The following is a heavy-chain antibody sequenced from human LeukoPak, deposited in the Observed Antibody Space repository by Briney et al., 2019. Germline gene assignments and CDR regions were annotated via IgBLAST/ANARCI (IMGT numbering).Heavy chain of an antibody. D-gene: IGHD5/OR15-5a*01. Sequence: PSETLSLTCTVSGGSISSNTYYWGWIRRPPGKGLEWIGNIHYSGSTYYNPSLKSRVTISVDTSKSQFSLNLSSLTAADTAVYYCATSDTVSTYNWFDPWGQGTLVTVSS. CDR1: GGSISSNTYY. V-gene: IGHV4-39*01. CDR3: ATSDTVSTYNWFDP. CDR2: IHYSGST. J-gene: IGHJ5*02.